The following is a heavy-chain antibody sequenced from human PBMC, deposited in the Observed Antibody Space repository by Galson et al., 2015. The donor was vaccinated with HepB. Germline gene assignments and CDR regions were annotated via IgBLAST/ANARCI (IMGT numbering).Heavy chain of an antibody. Sequence: SLRLSCAASRFTFSHHVMDWVRQAPGKGLEWVSAISGSGGSIYYADSVKGRVTISRDNSKNTLYLRMNSLRAGDTAVYYCAKDRSGYSYGSFDYWGQGTLVTVSS. D-gene: IGHD5-18*01. CDR1: RFTFSHHV. J-gene: IGHJ4*02. CDR2: ISGSGGSI. V-gene: IGHV3-23*01. CDR3: AKDRSGYSYGSFDY.